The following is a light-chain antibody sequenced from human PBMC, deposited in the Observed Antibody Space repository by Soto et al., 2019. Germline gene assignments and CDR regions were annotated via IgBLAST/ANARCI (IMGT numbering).Light chain of an antibody. CDR1: SSDVGNYNL. J-gene: IGLJ3*02. CDR2: EGS. V-gene: IGLV2-23*01. CDR3: CSYAGDSTRV. Sequence: QSVLTQPASVSGSPGQSITISCTGTSSDVGNYNLVSWYQQHPGEAPKLLIYEGSKRPSGVSNRFSGSKFGNTASLTISGLQAEDEVDYYCCSYAGDSTRVFGGGTKVTVL.